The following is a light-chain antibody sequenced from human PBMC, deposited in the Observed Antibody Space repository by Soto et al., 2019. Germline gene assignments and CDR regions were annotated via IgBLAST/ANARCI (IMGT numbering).Light chain of an antibody. CDR3: ATWDDSLSGRV. J-gene: IGLJ3*02. CDR1: SSNIGSNY. V-gene: IGLV1-47*02. CDR2: SNN. Sequence: SVLTQPPSASGTPGQRVTISCSGSSSNIGSNYVYWYQQLPGTAPKLLIYSNNQRPSGVPDRFSGSKSGTAASLAIRGLRSEDEADYYCATWDDSLSGRVFGGGTKVTVL.